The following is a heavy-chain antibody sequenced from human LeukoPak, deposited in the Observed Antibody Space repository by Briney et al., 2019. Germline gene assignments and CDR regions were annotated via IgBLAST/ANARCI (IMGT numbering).Heavy chain of an antibody. Sequence: SQTLSLTCDISGDSVSSNSVTWNWIRQSPSRGLEWLGRTYYRSKWYNDYAVSVESRITINPDTSKNQFSLQLNSVTSEDTAVYYCARGRVNAFDIWGQGTMVTVSS. V-gene: IGHV6-1*01. CDR3: ARGRVNAFDI. CDR1: GDSVSSNSVT. J-gene: IGHJ3*02. CDR2: TYYRSKWYN. D-gene: IGHD3-3*01.